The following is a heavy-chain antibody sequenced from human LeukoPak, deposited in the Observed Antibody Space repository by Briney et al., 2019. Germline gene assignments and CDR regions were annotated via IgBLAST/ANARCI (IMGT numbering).Heavy chain of an antibody. J-gene: IGHJ5*02. D-gene: IGHD2-15*01. CDR3: ARDADPAARGWLDP. V-gene: IGHV3-30*04. Sequence: PGGPLRLSCAASGFTFSGSPMHWVRQAPGKGLEWVALISYDGKKDFYTDSVKGRFTISRDDSKNTVFLQMDSLRAGDTAMYFCARDADPAARGWLDPWGQGTLVTVSS. CDR2: ISYDGKKD. CDR1: GFTFSGSP.